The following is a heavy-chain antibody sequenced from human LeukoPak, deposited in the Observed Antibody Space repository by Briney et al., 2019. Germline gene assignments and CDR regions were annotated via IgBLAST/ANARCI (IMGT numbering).Heavy chain of an antibody. J-gene: IGHJ4*02. CDR3: ARVFDS. CDR1: GGSVYTSDYY. V-gene: IGHV4-39*07. CDR2: IFYTGKT. Sequence: SETLSLTCTVSGGSVYTSDYYWGWVRQPPGKGPEWIGDIFYTGKTNYNPSLKSRVSISIDTSKNQFSLKLTSVTAADTAVYYCARVFDSWGQGSLVTVSS.